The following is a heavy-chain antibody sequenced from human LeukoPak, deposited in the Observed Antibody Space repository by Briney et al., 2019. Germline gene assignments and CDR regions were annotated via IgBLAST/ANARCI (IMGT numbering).Heavy chain of an antibody. D-gene: IGHD3-10*01. V-gene: IGHV4-39*07. Sequence: PSETLSLTCSVSGDSISSSSYYWGWIRQPPGKGLEWIGSIYYSESTYYNPSLKGRVTISVDTSRNQFSLKLSSVTAADTAVYYCARAEVLPDYYAISGGFDYWGQGTLVTVSS. CDR1: GDSISSSSYY. CDR2: IYYSEST. CDR3: ARAEVLPDYYAISGGFDY. J-gene: IGHJ4*02.